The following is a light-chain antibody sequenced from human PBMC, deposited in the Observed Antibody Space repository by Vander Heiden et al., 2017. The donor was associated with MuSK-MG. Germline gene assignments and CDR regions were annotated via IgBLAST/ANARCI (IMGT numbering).Light chain of an antibody. CDR1: RTISCY. V-gene: IGKV1-39*01. Sequence: DIQLTQSPPPLSASGGDRVTLTCRSSRTISCYLSWHQQKPGKAPTLLVYAVSNLQGGVPSRFSASASGTEFTLTISGLQPEDVATYYCRQNHRAPRTFGQGTKVDI. J-gene: IGKJ1*01. CDR2: AVS. CDR3: RQNHRAPRT.